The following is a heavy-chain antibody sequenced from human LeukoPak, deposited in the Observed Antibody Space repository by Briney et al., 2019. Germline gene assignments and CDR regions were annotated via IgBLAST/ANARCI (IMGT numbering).Heavy chain of an antibody. CDR2: ISYDGSNK. J-gene: IGHJ4*02. V-gene: IGHV3-30*04. D-gene: IGHD3-3*01. CDR1: GFTFSSYA. CDR3: ARDLVHYDFWSGTPDY. Sequence: GGSLRLSCAASGFTFSSYAMHWVRQAPGKGLEWVAVISYDGSNKYYADSVKGRFTISRDNSKNTLNLQMNSLRAEDTAVYYCARDLVHYDFWSGTPDYWGQGTLVTVSS.